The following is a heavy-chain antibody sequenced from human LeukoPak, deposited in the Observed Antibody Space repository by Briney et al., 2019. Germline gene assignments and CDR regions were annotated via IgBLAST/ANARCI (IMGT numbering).Heavy chain of an antibody. CDR1: GYTFTSYG. D-gene: IGHD3-22*01. V-gene: IGHV1-18*01. CDR3: ARDLYYYDSSGYHDVFHI. CDR2: ISAYHGNT. Sequence: ASVKVSCKASGYTFTSYGISWVRQAPGQGLEWMGWISAYHGNTYYAQKLQGRVTLTTDTSTSTAYMELRSLRSDDTAVYYCARDLYYYDSSGYHDVFHIWGQGTMVTVSS. J-gene: IGHJ3*02.